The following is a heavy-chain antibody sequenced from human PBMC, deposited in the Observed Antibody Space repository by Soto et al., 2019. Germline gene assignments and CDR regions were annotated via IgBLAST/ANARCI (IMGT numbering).Heavy chain of an antibody. V-gene: IGHV2-5*02. J-gene: IGHJ4*02. CDR1: GFSLSTSGVG. CDR2: IYWDDDK. D-gene: IGHD3-3*01. Sequence: QITLKESGPTLVKPTQTLTLTCTFSGFSLSTSGVGVGWIRQPPGKALERLALIYWDDDKRYSPSLKSRLTITKDSSKNRVVLTMTNMDPVDTSAYYCAHSAITLGVVPGLLYDYWGQGTLVTVSS. CDR3: AHSAITLGVVPGLLYDY.